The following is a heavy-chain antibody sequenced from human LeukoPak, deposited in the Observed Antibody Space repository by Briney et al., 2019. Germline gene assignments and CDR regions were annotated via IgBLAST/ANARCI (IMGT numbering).Heavy chain of an antibody. CDR2: INHSGST. CDR1: GGSFSGYY. D-gene: IGHD6-13*01. J-gene: IGHJ5*02. V-gene: IGHV4-34*01. Sequence: ETLSLTCAVYGGSFSGYYWSWIRQPPGKGLEWIGEINHSGSTNYNPSLKSRVTISVDTSKNQFSPKLSSVTAADTAVYYCARAPYSSSWYGSWFDPWGQGTLVTVSS. CDR3: ARAPYSSSWYGSWFDP.